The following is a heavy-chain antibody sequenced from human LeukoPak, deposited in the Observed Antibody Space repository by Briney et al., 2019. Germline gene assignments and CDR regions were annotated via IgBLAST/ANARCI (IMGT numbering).Heavy chain of an antibody. D-gene: IGHD2-21*02. J-gene: IGHJ1*01. V-gene: IGHV3-20*04. Sequence: GGSLGLSCAASGFTFDDYGMSWVRQAPGKRLEWVSGINWNGARTGYADSVTGRFTISRDNRKNSLYLQMNSLRAEDTALYYCARDRGGDYLYFQHWGQGTLVTVSS. CDR3: ARDRGGDYLYFQH. CDR1: GFTFDDYG. CDR2: INWNGART.